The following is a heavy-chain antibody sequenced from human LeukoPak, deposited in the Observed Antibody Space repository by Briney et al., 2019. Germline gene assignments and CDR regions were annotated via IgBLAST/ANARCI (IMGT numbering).Heavy chain of an antibody. CDR3: AKGSPYGSGRGVWFDP. CDR1: GFTFDDYA. Sequence: PGRSLRLSCAASGFTFDDYAMHWVRQAPGKGLEWVSGISWNSGSIGYADTVKGRFTISRDNAKNSLYLQMNSLRAEDTALYYCAKGSPYGSGRGVWFDPWGQGTLVTVSS. CDR2: ISWNSGSI. V-gene: IGHV3-9*01. D-gene: IGHD3-10*01. J-gene: IGHJ5*02.